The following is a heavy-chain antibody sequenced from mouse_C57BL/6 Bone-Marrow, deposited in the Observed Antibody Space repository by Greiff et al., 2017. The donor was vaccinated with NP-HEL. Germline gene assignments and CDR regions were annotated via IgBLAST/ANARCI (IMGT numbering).Heavy chain of an antibody. CDR2: ISPGDGDT. Sequence: QVQLKESGAELVKPGASVKISCKASGYAFSSYWMNWVKERPGKGLEWIGQISPGDGDTKYNVKFKGKATLNADTSSSTAYMQVSSLTSEDSAVYFCARGDYGSSRFGSAMDYWGQGTSVTVSS. J-gene: IGHJ4*01. CDR3: ARGDYGSSRFGSAMDY. CDR1: GYAFSSYW. V-gene: IGHV1-80*01. D-gene: IGHD1-1*01.